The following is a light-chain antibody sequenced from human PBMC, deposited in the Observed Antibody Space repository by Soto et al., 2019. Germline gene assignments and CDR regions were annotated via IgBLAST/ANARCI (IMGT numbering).Light chain of an antibody. V-gene: IGKV1-12*01. CDR3: QHANRFPPA. J-gene: IGKJ4*01. Sequence: DIQMTQSPSSVSASVGDRVTITCRASQGISSWLAWYQQKPVKAPKLLIYAASILQSGVPSRFSGSGSWTAFALPVSILLPEDLSTYYGQHANRFPPACGGGTQLEIK. CDR1: QGISSW. CDR2: AAS.